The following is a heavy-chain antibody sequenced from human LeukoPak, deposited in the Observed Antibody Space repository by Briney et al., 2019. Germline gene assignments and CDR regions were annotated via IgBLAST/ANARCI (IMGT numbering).Heavy chain of an antibody. CDR3: AKGLIYCGGTSCPSGY. J-gene: IGHJ4*02. V-gene: IGHV3-23*01. Sequence: GGSLRLSCAVSGFTFSSYAMSWVRQAPGKGLEWVSGISGSGGSTYYADSVKGRFSISRDNSKNTLYLQMNSLRAEDTAVYYCAKGLIYCGGTSCPSGYWGQGTLVTVSS. CDR1: GFTFSSYA. CDR2: ISGSGGST. D-gene: IGHD2-2*01.